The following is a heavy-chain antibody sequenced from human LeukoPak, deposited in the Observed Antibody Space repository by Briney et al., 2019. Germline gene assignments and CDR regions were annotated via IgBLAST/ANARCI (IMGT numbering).Heavy chain of an antibody. D-gene: IGHD1-26*01. CDR3: ARDSGVGASVRNWFDP. CDR1: GFTFSSYS. J-gene: IGHJ5*02. Sequence: GGSLTLSCAAFGFTFSSYSMNWVRQAPGKGLEWVSYISSRSSTTYYAASVKGRFTISRDNAKNSLFLQMNSLRAEDTGVYYCARDSGVGASVRNWFDPWGQGTLVTVSS. V-gene: IGHV3-48*01. CDR2: ISSRSSTT.